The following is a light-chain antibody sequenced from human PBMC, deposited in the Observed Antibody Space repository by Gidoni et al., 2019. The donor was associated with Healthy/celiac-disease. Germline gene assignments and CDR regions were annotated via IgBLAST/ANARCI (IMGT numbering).Light chain of an antibody. CDR1: QSISSY. V-gene: IGKV1-39*01. Sequence: DIPMTQSPSSLSASVGDRVTITCRARQSISSYLNWYQQKPGKAPKLLIYAASSLQSGVPSRFSGSGAGTDFTLTSSSLQPEDFATYYCQQSYSTPRTFGQGTKVEIK. CDR3: QQSYSTPRT. J-gene: IGKJ1*01. CDR2: AAS.